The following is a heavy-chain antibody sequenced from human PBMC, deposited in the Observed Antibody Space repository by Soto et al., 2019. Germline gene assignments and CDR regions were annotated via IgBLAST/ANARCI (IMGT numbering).Heavy chain of an antibody. CDR2: IDPSDSYT. V-gene: IGHV5-10-1*01. J-gene: IGHJ6*02. CDR1: GYSFTSYW. D-gene: IGHD2-15*01. Sequence: GESLKISCKGSGYSFTSYWISWVRQMPGKGLEWMGRIDPSDSYTNYSPSFQGHVTISADKSISTAYLQWSSLKASDTAMYYCARSCSGGSCYPYYYYGMDVWGQGTTVTVS. CDR3: ARSCSGGSCYPYYYYGMDV.